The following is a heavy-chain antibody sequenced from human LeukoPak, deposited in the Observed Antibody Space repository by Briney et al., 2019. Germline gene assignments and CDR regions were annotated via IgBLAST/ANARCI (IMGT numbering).Heavy chain of an antibody. D-gene: IGHD3-22*01. V-gene: IGHV4-4*02. J-gene: IGHJ4*02. CDR3: AGLVGRYSSGLYYYYFDY. Sequence: PSGTLSLTCTVSGDSINSLDLWSWVRQPPGKGLEWIGEMYLSGTTHSNPSVKSRVTISIVKSKNQFFLNLSSVTAADTAVYYCAGLVGRYSSGLYYYYFDYWGQGTLVTVSS. CDR1: GDSINSLDL. CDR2: MYLSGTT.